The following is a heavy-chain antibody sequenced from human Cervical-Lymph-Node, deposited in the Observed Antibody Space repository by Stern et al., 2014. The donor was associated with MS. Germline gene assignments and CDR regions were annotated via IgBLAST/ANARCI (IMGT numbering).Heavy chain of an antibody. J-gene: IGHJ4*02. CDR2: IYYRGNT. CDR1: GGSISSSSYH. D-gene: IGHD3-10*01. Sequence: QLQLQESGPGLAKPSETLSLTCTVSGGSISSSSYHWGWIRQPPGRGLEWIATIYYRGNTYHSPSLKSRVTISVDTSKNQVSLKLNSVTAADTAVYYCARHYGSSFDYWGQGTLVTVSS. V-gene: IGHV4-39*01. CDR3: ARHYGSSFDY.